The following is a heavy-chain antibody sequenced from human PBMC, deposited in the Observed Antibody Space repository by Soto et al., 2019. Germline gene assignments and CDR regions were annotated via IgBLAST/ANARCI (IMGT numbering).Heavy chain of an antibody. Sequence: SETLSLTCTVSGGSISSYYWSWIRQPPGKGLEWIGYIYYSGSTNYNPSLKSRVTISVDTSKNQFSLKLSSVTAADTAVYYCARQVGEHYYYYMDVWGKGTTVTVSS. J-gene: IGHJ6*03. V-gene: IGHV4-59*08. CDR2: IYYSGST. CDR1: GGSISSYY. D-gene: IGHD1-26*01. CDR3: ARQVGEHYYYYMDV.